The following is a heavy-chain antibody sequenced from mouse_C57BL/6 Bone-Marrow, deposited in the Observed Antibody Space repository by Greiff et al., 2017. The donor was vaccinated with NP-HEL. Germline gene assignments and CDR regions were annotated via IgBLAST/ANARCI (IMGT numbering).Heavy chain of an antibody. CDR1: GYSITSGYY. V-gene: IGHV3-6*01. CDR2: ISYDGSN. D-gene: IGHD4-1*02. CDR3: ASQLGPWFAY. Sequence: EVKLMESGPGLVKPSQSLSLTCSVTGYSITSGYYWNWIRQFPGNKLEWMGYISYDGSNNYNPSLKNRISITRDTSKNQFFLKLNSLTTEDTATYYCASQLGPWFAYWGQGTLVTVSA. J-gene: IGHJ3*01.